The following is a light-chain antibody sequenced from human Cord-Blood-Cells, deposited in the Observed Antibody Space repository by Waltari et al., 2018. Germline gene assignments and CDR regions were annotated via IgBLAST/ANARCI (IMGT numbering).Light chain of an antibody. V-gene: IGLV4-60*03. J-gene: IGLJ3*02. CDR2: LEGIGSY. Sequence: QPVLTQSSSASASLGSSVKLTCTLSSGHSSYIIAWHQQQPGKAPRYLMKLEGIGSYNKGSGVPARFSGSSSGADRYLTISNRQSEDEADYYCETWDSNTHWVFGGGTKLTVL. CDR3: ETWDSNTHWV. CDR1: SGHSSYI.